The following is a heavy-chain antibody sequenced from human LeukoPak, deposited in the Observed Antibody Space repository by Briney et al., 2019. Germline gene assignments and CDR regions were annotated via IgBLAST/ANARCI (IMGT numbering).Heavy chain of an antibody. D-gene: IGHD3-22*01. CDR2: IIGTGGRT. V-gene: IGHV3-23*01. CDR3: AKDLRYDSSGYFDY. Sequence: GGSLRLSCAASGFTFSSYAMSWVRQAPGKGQEWVSGIIGTGGRTYYADSVKGRFTISRDNSKNTLYLQMNSLRAEDTAVYYCAKDLRYDSSGYFDYWGQGTRVTVSS. CDR1: GFTFSSYA. J-gene: IGHJ4*02.